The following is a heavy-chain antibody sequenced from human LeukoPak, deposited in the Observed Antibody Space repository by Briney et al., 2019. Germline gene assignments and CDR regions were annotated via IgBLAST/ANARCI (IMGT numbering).Heavy chain of an antibody. CDR2: ISSSSITI. CDR1: GFTFSSYS. J-gene: IGHJ4*02. CDR3: ARDRVTMVRGVNYYFDY. D-gene: IGHD3-10*01. Sequence: GGSLRLSCAASGFTFSSYSMNWVRQAPGKGLEWISYISSSSITIYYADSVKGRFTISRDNAKNSLYLQMNSLRADDTAVYYCARDRVTMVRGVNYYFDYWGQGTLVTVSS. V-gene: IGHV3-48*01.